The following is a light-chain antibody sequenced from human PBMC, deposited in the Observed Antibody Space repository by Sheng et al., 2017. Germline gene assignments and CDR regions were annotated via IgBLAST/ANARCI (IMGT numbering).Light chain of an antibody. J-gene: IGKJ2*01. CDR2: ATS. Sequence: DIQMTQSPSSLSASVGDRVTITCRASQGINNYLAWFQQKPGKAPKSLIYATSNLHSGVPSRFSGSGSGTEFTLTISSLQPDDFATYYCQQYNSYSYTFGQGTKLEI. V-gene: IGKV1-16*01. CDR3: QQYNSYSYT. CDR1: QGINNY.